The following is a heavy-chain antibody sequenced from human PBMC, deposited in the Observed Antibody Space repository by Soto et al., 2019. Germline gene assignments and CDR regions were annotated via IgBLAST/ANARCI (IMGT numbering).Heavy chain of an antibody. CDR1: GYTFTSYG. Sequence: QVQLVQSGAEVKKPGASVKVSCKASGYTFTSYGISWVRQAPGQGLEWMGWISGDNGHTSYAQKVQGIVSMTPDPYTFTASMELRSLGTNDPAVYYCAKLGGSYNFGMDVWGQGTTVTVS. CDR3: AKLGGSYNFGMDV. V-gene: IGHV1-18*01. J-gene: IGHJ6*02. D-gene: IGHD2-2*02. CDR2: ISGDNGHT.